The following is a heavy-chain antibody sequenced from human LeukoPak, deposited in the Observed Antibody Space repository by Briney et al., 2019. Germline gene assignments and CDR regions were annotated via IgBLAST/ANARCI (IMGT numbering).Heavy chain of an antibody. Sequence: PSETLSLTCTVSGASIRNSIYYWGWIRQPPGRGLQWIGSIYYRGSTYYNSSLKSRVTITLDTSKSQFSLNRTSGTAADTAVYYWARMLYDSSGLSAFDIWGRGTMVTVSS. CDR3: ARMLYDSSGLSAFDI. D-gene: IGHD3-22*01. V-gene: IGHV4-39*01. J-gene: IGHJ3*02. CDR2: IYYRGST. CDR1: GASIRNSIYY.